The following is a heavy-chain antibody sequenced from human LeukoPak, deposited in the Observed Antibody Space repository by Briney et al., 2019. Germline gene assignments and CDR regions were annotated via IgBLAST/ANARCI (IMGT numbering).Heavy chain of an antibody. CDR2: ISYDGSNK. J-gene: IGHJ4*02. CDR3: ARVDLAADY. D-gene: IGHD3-9*01. Sequence: GGSLRLSCAASGFTFSSYAMHWVRQAPATGLEWVAVISYDGSNKYYADSVKGRYTISQVSRQNNLSLQMKSLRAEDTAVYYCARVDLAADYWGQGTLVTVSS. V-gene: IGHV3-30-3*01. CDR1: GFTFSSYA.